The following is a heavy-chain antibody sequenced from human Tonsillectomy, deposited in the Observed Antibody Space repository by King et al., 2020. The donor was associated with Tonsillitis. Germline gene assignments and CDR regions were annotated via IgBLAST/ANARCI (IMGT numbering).Heavy chain of an antibody. CDR3: ARGPSSDAHSEYDYYYYYMDV. V-gene: IGHV3-21*01. CDR2: SSSRGDFI. Sequence: EVQLVESGGGLVKPGESLRLSCAASGFSFSAYSMNWVRQAPGKGLEWVSSSSSRGDFIYYADSVKGRFTISRDNAKNSLYLQMNSLRAEDTAVYYCARGPSSDAHSEYDYYYYYMDVWGKGTTVTVS. D-gene: IGHD2-2*01. CDR1: GFSFSAYS. J-gene: IGHJ6*03.